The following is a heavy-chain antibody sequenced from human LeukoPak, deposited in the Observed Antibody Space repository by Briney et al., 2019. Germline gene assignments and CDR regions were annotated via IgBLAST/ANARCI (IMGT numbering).Heavy chain of an antibody. D-gene: IGHD4-23*01. V-gene: IGHV3-53*01. J-gene: IGHJ3*02. CDR3: ARDGQRWDAFDI. CDR1: GFTVSSNY. CDR2: IYSGGST. Sequence: GGSLRLSCAASGFTVSSNYMSWVRQAPGKGLERVSVIYSGGSTYYADSVKGRFTISRDNSKNTLYLQMNSLRAEDTAVYYCARDGQRWDAFDIWGQGTMVTVSS.